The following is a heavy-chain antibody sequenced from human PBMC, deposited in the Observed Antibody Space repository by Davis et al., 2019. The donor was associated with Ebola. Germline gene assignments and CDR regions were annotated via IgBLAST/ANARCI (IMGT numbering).Heavy chain of an antibody. CDR3: ARDLDVAVVSTAYDAFDI. V-gene: IGHV3-48*02. CDR2: ISSSSSTI. CDR1: GFTFSSYN. J-gene: IGHJ3*02. D-gene: IGHD2-2*01. Sequence: PGGSLRLSCAVSGFTFSSYNMNWVRQAPGKGLEWVSYISSSSSTIYYADSVKGRFTISRDNAKNSLYLQMNSLRDEDTAAFYCARDLDVAVVSTAYDAFDIRGQGTMVTVSP.